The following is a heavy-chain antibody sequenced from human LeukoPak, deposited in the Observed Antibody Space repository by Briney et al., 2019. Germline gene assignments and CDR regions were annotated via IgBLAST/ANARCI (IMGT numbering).Heavy chain of an antibody. Sequence: GGSLRLSCAASGFTFSNYWMHWVRQAPGKGLVWVSRIKTDGSITDYADSVKGRFTISRDNAKNTVYLQMSSLRAEDTAVYFCARDVTWLVRGNQHYYYMDVWGNGTTVTVSS. CDR3: ARDVTWLVRGNQHYYYMDV. J-gene: IGHJ6*03. CDR2: IKTDGSIT. CDR1: GFTFSNYW. V-gene: IGHV3-74*01. D-gene: IGHD6-19*01.